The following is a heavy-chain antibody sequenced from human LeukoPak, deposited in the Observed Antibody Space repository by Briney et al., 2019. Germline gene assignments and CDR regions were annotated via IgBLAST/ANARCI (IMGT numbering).Heavy chain of an antibody. V-gene: IGHV3-64*01. CDR3: ARVGDRSGNGYSH. CDR2: ISRSGGNT. D-gene: IGHD2-2*03. J-gene: IGHJ4*02. CDR1: GFTISRSS. Sequence: GGSLRLSCAASGFTISRSSMHWVRQAPGKGLEFVSAISRSGGNTYYANSVKGRFTISRDTSKDTLYLQVGSLRVEDMAVYYCARVGDRSGNGYSHWGQGTLVTVSS.